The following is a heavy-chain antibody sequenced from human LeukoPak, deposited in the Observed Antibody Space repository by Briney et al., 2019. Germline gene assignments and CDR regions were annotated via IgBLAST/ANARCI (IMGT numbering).Heavy chain of an antibody. CDR1: GGSISSSTCF. Sequence: PSETLSLTCSVSGGSISSSTCFWGWIRQPPGKGLEWIASIHYSGSTYSNPSLKSRVTISVDTSKNQFSLKLSSVTAADTAVYYCARRVADYGSGSYCDYWGQGTLVTVSS. CDR3: ARRVADYGSGSYCDY. D-gene: IGHD3-10*01. J-gene: IGHJ4*02. V-gene: IGHV4-39*07. CDR2: IHYSGST.